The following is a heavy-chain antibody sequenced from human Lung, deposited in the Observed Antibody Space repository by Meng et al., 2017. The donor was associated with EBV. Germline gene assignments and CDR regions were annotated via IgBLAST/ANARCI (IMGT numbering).Heavy chain of an antibody. CDR3: ARGPGLRWERTTDY. J-gene: IGHJ4*02. CDR2: IHDSGST. Sequence: GQLQVSGPGLVKPSQHLSLTCTVSGSSISSGGYYWSWIRQHPGKGLEWIGYIHDSGSTYYNPSLKSRVTISADTSKNQFSLKLSSVTAADTAVYYCARGPGLRWERTTDYWGQGTLVTVSS. V-gene: IGHV4-31*03. D-gene: IGHD4-23*01. CDR1: GSSISSGGYY.